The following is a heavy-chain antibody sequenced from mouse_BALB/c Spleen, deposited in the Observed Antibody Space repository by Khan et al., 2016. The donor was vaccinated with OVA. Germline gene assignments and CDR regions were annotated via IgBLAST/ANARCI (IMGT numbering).Heavy chain of an antibody. V-gene: IGHV3-5*02. D-gene: IGHD1-1*01. CDR1: GISITSGNYR. Sequence: EVQLQESGPGLVKPSQTVSLTCPVTGISITSGNYRWSWIRQFPGNKLEWIGNIYYSGTVTYNPSLKSRTTNTRDHKKNRMYMEMNTLTDEDTATNDCAREYGSRNWFCDVWGEGTTGNSSS. J-gene: IGHJ1*01. CDR3: AREYGSRNWFCDV. CDR2: IYYSGTV.